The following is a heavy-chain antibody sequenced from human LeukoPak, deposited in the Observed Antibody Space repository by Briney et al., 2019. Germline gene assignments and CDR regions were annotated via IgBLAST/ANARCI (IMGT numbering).Heavy chain of an antibody. CDR3: AREGAARNFDY. D-gene: IGHD6-6*01. J-gene: IGHJ4*02. V-gene: IGHV4-61*02. CDR2: IYTSGST. CDR1: GGSISSGSYY. Sequence: SSETLSLTCTVSGGSISSGSYYWTWIRQPAGKGLEWIGRIYTSGSTNFNPSLKSRVSISLDTSQNQFSLKLSSVTAADTAVYYCAREGAARNFDYWGQGILVTVSS.